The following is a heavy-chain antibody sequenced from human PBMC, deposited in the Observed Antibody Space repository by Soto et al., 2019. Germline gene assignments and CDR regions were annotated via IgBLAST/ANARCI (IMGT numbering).Heavy chain of an antibody. CDR3: ARDPIWTYTWNYARLNYLDP. CDR1: GYTFTNNV. V-gene: IGHV1-3*04. D-gene: IGHD1-7*01. CDR2: IHTPNGNT. J-gene: IGHJ5*02. Sequence: ASVKVSCKASGYTFTNNVIHWLRQAPGQTLEWMGWIHTPNGNTKYSQKFEARVTLTRDTAAGTAYMELNSLRSDDTAVYYCARDPIWTYTWNYARLNYLDPWGQGTLVTVSS.